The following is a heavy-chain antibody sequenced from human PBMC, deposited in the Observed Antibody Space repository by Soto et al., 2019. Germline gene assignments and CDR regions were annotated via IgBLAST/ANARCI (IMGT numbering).Heavy chain of an antibody. Sequence: SVKVSCKASGGTFSSYAISWVRQAPGQGLEWMGGIIPIFGTANYAQKFQGRVTITADESTSTAYMELSSLISEDTAVYYCASEGYCSGGSCYSGAFDIWGQGTMVTVSS. CDR2: IIPIFGTA. V-gene: IGHV1-69*13. CDR3: ASEGYCSGGSCYSGAFDI. D-gene: IGHD2-15*01. J-gene: IGHJ3*02. CDR1: GGTFSSYA.